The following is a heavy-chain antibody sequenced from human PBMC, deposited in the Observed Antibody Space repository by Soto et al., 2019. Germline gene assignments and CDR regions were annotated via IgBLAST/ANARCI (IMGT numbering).Heavy chain of an antibody. V-gene: IGHV5-51*01. Sequence: GESLKISCKGSGYSFTSYWIGWVRQMPGKGLEWMGNIYPGDSDTRYSPSFQGQVTFSADKSISTAYLQWSSLKASDTAMYYCARYTYYDFWSGPPTSGNYYYYYMDVWGKGTTVTVSS. J-gene: IGHJ6*03. CDR2: IYPGDSDT. D-gene: IGHD3-3*01. CDR1: GYSFTSYW. CDR3: ARYTYYDFWSGPPTSGNYYYYYMDV.